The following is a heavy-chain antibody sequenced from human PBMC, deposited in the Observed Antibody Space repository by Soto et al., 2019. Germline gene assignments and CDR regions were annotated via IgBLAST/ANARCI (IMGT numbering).Heavy chain of an antibody. CDR2: FDPEDGET. CDR1: GYTLTELS. Sequence: QVQLVQSGAEVKKPGASVKVSCKVSGYTLTELSMHWVRQAPGKGLEWMGGFDPEDGETIYEQKFHGRITMTEDTSTDTAYMELSSLRSEDTAVDYYATVEDRSYGVGWFDPWGQGTMVTVSS. D-gene: IGHD1-26*01. J-gene: IGHJ5*02. CDR3: ATVEDRSYGVGWFDP. V-gene: IGHV1-24*01.